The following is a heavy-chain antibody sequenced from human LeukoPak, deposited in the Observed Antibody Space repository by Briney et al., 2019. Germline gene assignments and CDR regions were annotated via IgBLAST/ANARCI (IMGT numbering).Heavy chain of an antibody. Sequence: PGGSLRLSCAASGFTFSSYAMHWVRQAPGKGLEWVAVISYDGSNKYYADSVKGRFTISRDNSKNTLYLQMNSLRAEDTAVYYCARDLVAGIVANWFDPWGQGTLVTVSS. CDR3: ARDLVAGIVANWFDP. V-gene: IGHV3-30-3*01. CDR1: GFTFSSYA. D-gene: IGHD5-12*01. CDR2: ISYDGSNK. J-gene: IGHJ5*02.